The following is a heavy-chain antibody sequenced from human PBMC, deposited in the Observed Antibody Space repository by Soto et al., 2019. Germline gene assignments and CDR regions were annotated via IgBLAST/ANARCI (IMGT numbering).Heavy chain of an antibody. Sequence: QVRLVQSGAEVKKPGSSVKVSCKFSGGTFKTESINWLRQAPGQGLEWMGNILPAFGTADYAPKFQGRVTFTPDQATTTAFMELSSLTSQDTAFYFCARGHEYGGNSDAFDILGQGTLVTVSS. J-gene: IGHJ3*02. D-gene: IGHD4-17*01. CDR1: GGTFKTES. CDR2: ILPAFGTA. V-gene: IGHV1-69*13. CDR3: ARGHEYGGNSDAFDI.